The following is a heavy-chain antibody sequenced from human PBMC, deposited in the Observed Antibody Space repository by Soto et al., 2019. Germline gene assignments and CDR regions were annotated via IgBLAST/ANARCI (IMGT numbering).Heavy chain of an antibody. J-gene: IGHJ5*01. CDR2: TYYRSRWYN. D-gene: IGHD1-26*01. CDR1: GDSVSSNSAA. Sequence: PSQTLSLTCVISGDSVSSNSAAWNWIRQSPSRGLEWLGRTYYRSRWYNDYAVSVRSRITVNADTSKNQFSLHLNSVTPEDTAVFFLSGSSSPRSYHLPVSELVSSDPDS. V-gene: IGHV6-1*01. CDR3: SGSSSPRSYHLPVSELVSSDPDS.